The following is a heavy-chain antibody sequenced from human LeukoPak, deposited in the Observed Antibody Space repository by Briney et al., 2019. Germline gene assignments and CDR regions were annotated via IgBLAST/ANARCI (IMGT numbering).Heavy chain of an antibody. D-gene: IGHD2-8*01. V-gene: IGHV4-39*01. Sequence: KPSETLSLTCTVSGGSISSSSYYWGWIRQPPGKGLEWIGSIYYSGSTYYNPPLKSRVTISVDTSKNQFSLKLSSVTAADTAVYYCASKGSMGSVDYWGQGTLVTVSS. CDR1: GGSISSSSYY. J-gene: IGHJ4*02. CDR3: ASKGSMGSVDY. CDR2: IYYSGST.